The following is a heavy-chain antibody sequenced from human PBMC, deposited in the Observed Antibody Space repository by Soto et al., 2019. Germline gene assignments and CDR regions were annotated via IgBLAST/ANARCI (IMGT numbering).Heavy chain of an antibody. CDR1: GFIFATTA. Sequence: VQLLQSGGGLVQPGGSLRLSCEASGFIFATTAMGWVRQAPGKGLEWVSTISGSGVRTYYADSVKGRFTISRGNSTNTISLQMNRMRADDTAVYFCAAVMGSDYDYVWGSLSFDHWGQGALVTVST. J-gene: IGHJ4*02. CDR3: AAVMGSDYDYVWGSLSFDH. V-gene: IGHV3-23*01. CDR2: ISGSGVRT. D-gene: IGHD3-16*01.